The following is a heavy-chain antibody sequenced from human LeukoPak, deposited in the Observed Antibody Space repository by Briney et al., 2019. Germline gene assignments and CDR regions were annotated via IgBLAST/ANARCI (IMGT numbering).Heavy chain of an antibody. CDR1: GDSINSDDYY. CDR2: FSVSGKS. D-gene: IGHD2-15*01. CDR3: ARDYRYCNGGYCSNWFDP. Sequence: NPSETLSLTCTVSGDSINSDDYYWGWLRQPAGKGLEWIGRFSVSGKSNYNPSLKSRVTISVDTSKNQVSVKLTSVTAADTAVYYCARDYRYCNGGYCSNWFDPWGQGTQVTVSS. J-gene: IGHJ5*02. V-gene: IGHV4-61*02.